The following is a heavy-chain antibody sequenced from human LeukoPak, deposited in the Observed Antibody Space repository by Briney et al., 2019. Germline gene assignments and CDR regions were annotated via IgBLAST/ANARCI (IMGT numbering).Heavy chain of an antibody. V-gene: IGHV3-74*01. CDR3: ARDHGSGWYLGLDY. CDR1: GFTFDDYG. Sequence: GGSLRLSCAASGFTFDDYGMSWVRQAPGKGLVWVSRINSDGSSTSYADSVKGRFTISRDNAKNTLYLQMNSLRAEDTAVYYCARDHGSGWYLGLDYWGQGTLVTVSS. D-gene: IGHD6-19*01. CDR2: INSDGSST. J-gene: IGHJ4*02.